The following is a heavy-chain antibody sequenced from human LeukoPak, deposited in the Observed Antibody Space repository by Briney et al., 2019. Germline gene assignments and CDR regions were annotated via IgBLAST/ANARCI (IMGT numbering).Heavy chain of an antibody. J-gene: IGHJ5*02. V-gene: IGHV1-69*13. D-gene: IGHD3-3*01. CDR1: GGTFSGYA. CDR3: ARDQMREVLRFLEWSLGPGLFDP. Sequence: ASVKVSCKASGGTFSGYAISWVRQAPGQGLEWMGGIIPIFGTANYAQKFQGRVTITADESTSTACMEMRSLRSDDTAVYYCARDQMREVLRFLEWSLGPGLFDPWGQGTLVTVSS. CDR2: IIPIFGTA.